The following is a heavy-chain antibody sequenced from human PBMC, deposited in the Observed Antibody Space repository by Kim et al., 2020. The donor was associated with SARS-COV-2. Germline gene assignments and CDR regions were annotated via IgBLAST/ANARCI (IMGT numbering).Heavy chain of an antibody. CDR2: INAGNGNT. V-gene: IGHV1-3*01. CDR1: GYTFTSYA. Sequence: ASVKVSCKASGYTFTSYAMHWVRQAPGQRLEWMGWINAGNGNTKYSQKFQGRVTITRDTSASTAYMELSSLRSEDTAVYSCARVDMYSSGYALSSWGQGTLVTVSS. D-gene: IGHD6-19*01. J-gene: IGHJ4*02. CDR3: ARVDMYSSGYALSS.